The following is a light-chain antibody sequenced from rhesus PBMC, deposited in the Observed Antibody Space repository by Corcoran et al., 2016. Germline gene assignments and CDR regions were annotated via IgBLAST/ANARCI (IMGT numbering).Light chain of an antibody. Sequence: QVILTQSPATLSLSPGERATLSCRASQSVSSYLAWYQQKPGQAPRPLIYGASSRATGIPDRFRGNGSGTKFTLTISSLEPEDFAVYYCQKYSSSPFTFGPGTKLDIK. CDR2: GAS. CDR3: QKYSSSPFT. V-gene: IGKV3-53*01. J-gene: IGKJ3*01. CDR1: QSVSSY.